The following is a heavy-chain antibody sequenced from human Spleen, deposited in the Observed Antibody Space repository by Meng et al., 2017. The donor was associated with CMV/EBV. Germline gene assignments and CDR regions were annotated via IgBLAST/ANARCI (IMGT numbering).Heavy chain of an antibody. CDR2: ISGSGDNT. D-gene: IGHD3-16*01. J-gene: IGHJ4*02. CDR1: GFTFSSYA. Sequence: GESLKISCAASGFTFSSYAMHWVRQAPGKALEWVSAISGSGDNTYYADSVKGRFTIARDNSKNTLNLQMNSLRAEDTAVYYCANEALGIDYWGQGTLVTVSS. CDR3: ANEALGIDY. V-gene: IGHV3-23*01.